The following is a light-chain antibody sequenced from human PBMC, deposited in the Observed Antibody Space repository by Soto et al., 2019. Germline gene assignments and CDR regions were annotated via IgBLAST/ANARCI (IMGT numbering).Light chain of an antibody. Sequence: SVLTQPPSVSGAPGQRVTISCTGSSSDIGAGYDVHWYQQLPGTAPKLLIYGNSHRPSGVPDRFSGSKSGTSASLAITGLHAEDEADYYCQSYDSSLSGSVFGGGTKLTVL. CDR1: SSDIGAGYD. J-gene: IGLJ3*02. V-gene: IGLV1-40*01. CDR3: QSYDSSLSGSV. CDR2: GNS.